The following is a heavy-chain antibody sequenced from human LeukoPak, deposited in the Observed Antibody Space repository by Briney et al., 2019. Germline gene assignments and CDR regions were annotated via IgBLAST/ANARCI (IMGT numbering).Heavy chain of an antibody. J-gene: IGHJ6*02. CDR2: IYSGGST. CDR3: ARVYCGGDCYSNYGMDV. CDR1: GFTVSSNY. Sequence: GGSLRLSCAASGFTVSSNYMSWVRQTPGKGLEWVSVIYSGGSTYYADSVKGRFTISRDNAKNSLYLQMNSLRAEDTAVYYCARVYCGGDCYSNYGMDVWAQGTTVTVSS. D-gene: IGHD2-21*02. V-gene: IGHV3-53*01.